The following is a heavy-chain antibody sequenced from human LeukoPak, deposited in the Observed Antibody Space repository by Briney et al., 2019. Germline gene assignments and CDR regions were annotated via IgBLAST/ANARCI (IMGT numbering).Heavy chain of an antibody. CDR2: IGGRGSNI. Sequence: PAGGSLRLSCAASGFTFSSYSMNWVRQAPGKGLEWVSYIGGRGSNICYADSVKGRFTISRDNAKNSVNLQMNSLRAEDTAVYYCARDRYYDFTYGMDVWGQGTTVTVSS. V-gene: IGHV3-48*01. CDR1: GFTFSSYS. D-gene: IGHD3-3*01. CDR3: ARDRYYDFTYGMDV. J-gene: IGHJ6*02.